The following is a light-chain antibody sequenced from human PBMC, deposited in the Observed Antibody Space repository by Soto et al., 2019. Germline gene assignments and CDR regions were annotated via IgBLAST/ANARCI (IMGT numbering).Light chain of an antibody. CDR1: QSISSW. J-gene: IGKJ4*01. V-gene: IGKV1-5*03. CDR3: QQYDSYPLT. Sequence: DIQMTQSPSTLSASVGDRVTITCRASQSISSWLAWYQQKPGKAPNLLIYKASTLESGVPSRFSGSGSGTEFTLTVSILQPDDFATYYCQQYDSYPLTFGGGTKEEIK. CDR2: KAS.